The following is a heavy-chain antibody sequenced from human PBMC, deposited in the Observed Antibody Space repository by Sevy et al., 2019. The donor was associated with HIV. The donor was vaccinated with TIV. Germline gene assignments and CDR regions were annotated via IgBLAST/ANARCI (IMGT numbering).Heavy chain of an antibody. Sequence: ASVKVSCKASGFTFTKSAVQWVRQTRGQRLEWIGWIVVGSGNTNYAQKFQERVTITRDMSTSTVYMELSGLRSEDTAVYYGAAATKSYNDFWSGPAFYYGMDVWGQGTTVTVSS. D-gene: IGHD3-3*01. V-gene: IGHV1-58*01. CDR3: AAATKSYNDFWSGPAFYYGMDV. J-gene: IGHJ6*02. CDR2: IVVGSGNT. CDR1: GFTFTKSA.